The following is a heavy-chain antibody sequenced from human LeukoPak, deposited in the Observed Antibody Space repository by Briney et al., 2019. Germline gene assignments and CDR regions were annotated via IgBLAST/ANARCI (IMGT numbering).Heavy chain of an antibody. D-gene: IGHD1-14*01. CDR2: ISGSGGST. J-gene: IGHJ4*02. CDR3: AKERSRIDRPEGYFDY. V-gene: IGHV3-23*01. Sequence: GSLRLSCAASGFTFSSYAMSWVRQAPGKGLEWVSAISGSGGSTYYADSVKGRFTISRDNSKNTLYLQMNSLRAEDTAVYYCAKERSRIDRPEGYFDYWGQGTLVTVSS. CDR1: GFTFSSYA.